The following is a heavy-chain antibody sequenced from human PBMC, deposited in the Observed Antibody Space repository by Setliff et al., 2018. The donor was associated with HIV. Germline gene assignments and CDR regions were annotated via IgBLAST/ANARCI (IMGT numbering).Heavy chain of an antibody. V-gene: IGHV4-34*01. J-gene: IGHJ4*02. Sequence: SETLSLTCAVYGGSFSGYYWSWIRQPPGKGLEWIGEINHSGSTNYNPSLKSRVTISVGTSMDQFSLKLNSVTAADTAVYYCAAASSWDPLLDYWGQGTLGTVSS. D-gene: IGHD6-13*01. CDR3: AAASSWDPLLDY. CDR1: GGSFSGYY. CDR2: INHSGST.